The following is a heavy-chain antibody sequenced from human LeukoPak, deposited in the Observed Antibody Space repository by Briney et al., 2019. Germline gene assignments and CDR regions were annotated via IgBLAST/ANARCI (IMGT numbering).Heavy chain of an antibody. CDR2: INPSGGST. CDR3: AKNVGDYNSHYFDY. CDR1: GYTFTSYY. D-gene: IGHD2-21*02. J-gene: IGHJ4*02. Sequence: ASVKVSCKASGYTFTSYYMHWVRQAPGQGLEWMGIINPSGGSTSYAQKFQGRVTMTRDMSTSTVYMELSSLRAEDTAVYYCAKNVGDYNSHYFDYWGQGTLVTVSS. V-gene: IGHV1-46*01.